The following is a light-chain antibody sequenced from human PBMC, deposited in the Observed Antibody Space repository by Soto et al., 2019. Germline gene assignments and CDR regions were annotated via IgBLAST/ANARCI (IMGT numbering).Light chain of an antibody. CDR1: QGISSY. CDR2: AAS. J-gene: IGKJ1*01. V-gene: IGKV1-8*01. Sequence: AIRMTQSPSSFSASTGDRVTITCRASQGISSYLAWYQQKPGKAPKLLIYAASTLQSGVPSRFSGSGSGTEFTLTISSLQPDDFATYYCQQYNGYRWTFGQGTKVDIK. CDR3: QQYNGYRWT.